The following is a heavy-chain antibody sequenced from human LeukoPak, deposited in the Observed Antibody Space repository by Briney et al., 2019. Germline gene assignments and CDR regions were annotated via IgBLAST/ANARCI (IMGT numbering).Heavy chain of an antibody. CDR1: GFTFSSYD. CDR3: ARVAGWHWFDP. CDR2: IRPSGDNT. J-gene: IGHJ5*02. Sequence: GGSLRPSCAASGFTFSSYDMTWVRQAPGRGLEWVSSIRPSGDNTYYGDSVKGRFTVSRDNSKNTVYLEMNNMRVDDTAVYYCARVAGWHWFDPWGQGTLVTVSS. V-gene: IGHV3-23*01. D-gene: IGHD6-19*01.